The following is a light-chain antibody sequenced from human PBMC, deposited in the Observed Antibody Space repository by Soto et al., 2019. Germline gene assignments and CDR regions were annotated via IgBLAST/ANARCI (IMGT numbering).Light chain of an antibody. CDR2: GAS. CDR3: QQYASSPFT. Sequence: EIVLTQSPGTLSLSPGERATLSYRASQSVSSSYLAWYQQKPGQAPRLLIYGASSRATGIPDRFSGSGSGADFTLTISRLEPEDFAVYYCQQYASSPFTFGPGTKVDIK. CDR1: QSVSSSY. V-gene: IGKV3-20*01. J-gene: IGKJ3*01.